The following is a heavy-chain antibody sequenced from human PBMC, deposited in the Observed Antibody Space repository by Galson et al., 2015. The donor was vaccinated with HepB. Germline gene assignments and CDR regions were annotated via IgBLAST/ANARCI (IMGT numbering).Heavy chain of an antibody. V-gene: IGHV1-2*02. Sequence: SVKVSCKASGYTFTGYYMHWVRQAPGQGLEWMGWINPISGGTNYAQKFQGRVTMTRDTSITTAYMEVRSLTSNDTAVYYCARGDSNNWLRRAYWGQGTLVIVSP. CDR1: GYTFTGYY. CDR3: ARGDSNNWLRRAY. J-gene: IGHJ4*02. CDR2: INPISGGT. D-gene: IGHD1-1*01.